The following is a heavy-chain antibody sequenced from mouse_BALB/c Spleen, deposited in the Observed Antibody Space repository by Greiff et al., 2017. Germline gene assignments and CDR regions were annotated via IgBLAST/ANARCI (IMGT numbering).Heavy chain of an antibody. D-gene: IGHD2-4*01. V-gene: IGHV14-4*02. J-gene: IGHJ4*01. CDR3: NARTPTMITTEGYYYAMDY. Sequence: EVKLVESGAELVRSGASVKLSCTASGFNIKDYYMHWVKQRPEQGLEWIGWIDPENGDTEYAPKFQGKATMTADTSSNTAYLQLSSLTSEDTAVYYCNARTPTMITTEGYYYAMDYWGQGTSVTVSS. CDR1: GFNIKDYY. CDR2: IDPENGDT.